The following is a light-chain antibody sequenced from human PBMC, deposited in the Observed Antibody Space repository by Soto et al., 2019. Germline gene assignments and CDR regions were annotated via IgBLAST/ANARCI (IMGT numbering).Light chain of an antibody. Sequence: DIQMNQSPSSLSASVGDRVTITCRASQSISSYLNWYQQKPGKAPKLLIYAASRLRSGVPTRFSGSGAGTDFSLTISSLQPDDFATYYCQQNYSPPPITFGQGTRLEIK. V-gene: IGKV1-39*01. CDR1: QSISSY. J-gene: IGKJ5*01. CDR3: QQNYSPPPIT. CDR2: AAS.